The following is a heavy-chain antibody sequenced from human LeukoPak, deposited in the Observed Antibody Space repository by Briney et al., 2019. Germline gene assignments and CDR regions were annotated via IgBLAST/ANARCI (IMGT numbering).Heavy chain of an antibody. CDR2: IYTSGST. CDR3: AGESLMVVVPAAAMNRAFDI. CDR1: GGSISSGSYY. Sequence: SETLSLTCTVSGGSISSGSYYWSWIRQPAGKGLEWIGRIYTSGSTNYNPSLKSRVTISVDTSKNQFSLKLSSVTAADTAVYDWAGESLMVVVPAAAMNRAFDIWGQGTRVTVSS. V-gene: IGHV4-61*02. D-gene: IGHD2-2*01. J-gene: IGHJ3*02.